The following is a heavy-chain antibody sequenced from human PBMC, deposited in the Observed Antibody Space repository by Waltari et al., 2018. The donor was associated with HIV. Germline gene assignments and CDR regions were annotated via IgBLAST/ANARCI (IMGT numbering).Heavy chain of an antibody. D-gene: IGHD3-16*02. CDR3: ARCLRGYRLEGDAFDI. Sequence: QVQLVQSGAEVKKPGSSVKVSCKASGGTFSSYAISWVRQAPGQGLEWMGGIIPIFGTANSAQKVQGRGTRTADESTSTAYMELSSLRSEDTAVYYCARCLRGYRLEGDAFDIWGQGTMVTVSS. J-gene: IGHJ3*02. CDR1: GGTFSSYA. CDR2: IIPIFGTA. V-gene: IGHV1-69*12.